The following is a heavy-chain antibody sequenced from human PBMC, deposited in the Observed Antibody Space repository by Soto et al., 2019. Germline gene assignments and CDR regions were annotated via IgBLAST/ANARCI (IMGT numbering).Heavy chain of an antibody. CDR3: ARDLRGYSRYDYLDY. CDR1: GGSISSGGYY. D-gene: IGHD5-12*01. Sequence: KPSETLSLTCTVSGGSISSGGYYWSWIRQHPGKGLEWVGYSYYTGSSYYNPSLKSRVTISVDASKNQLPLRLASVTAADTAVYYCARDLRGYSRYDYLDYWGQGIPVTAPQ. J-gene: IGHJ4*02. V-gene: IGHV4-31*03. CDR2: SYYTGSS.